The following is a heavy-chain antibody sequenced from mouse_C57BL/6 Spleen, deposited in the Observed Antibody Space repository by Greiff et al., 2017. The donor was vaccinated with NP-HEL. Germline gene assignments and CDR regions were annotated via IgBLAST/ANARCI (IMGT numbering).Heavy chain of an antibody. CDR2: INYDGSST. V-gene: IGHV5-16*01. Sequence: EVKLMESEGGLVQPGSSMKLSCTASGFTFSDYYMAWVRQVPEKGLEWVANINYDGSSTYYLDSLKSRFIISRYNAKNILYLQMSSLKSEDTATYYCARSGYYFDYWGQGTTLTVSS. J-gene: IGHJ2*01. D-gene: IGHD1-3*01. CDR1: GFTFSDYY. CDR3: ARSGYYFDY.